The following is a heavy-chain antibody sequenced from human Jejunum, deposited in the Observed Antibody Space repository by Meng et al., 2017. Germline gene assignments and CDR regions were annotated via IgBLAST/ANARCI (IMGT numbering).Heavy chain of an antibody. CDR2: VHYSGHT. V-gene: IGHV4-61*03. CDR1: GDSVSSDNYY. D-gene: IGHD1-26*01. J-gene: IGHJ4*02. CDR3: ARTPLYSGSYYFDP. Sequence: QVELQESGPGLVRPAETLSLTCTVSGDSVSSDNYYWSWIRQPPGKGLEWIGYVHYSGHTDCNPSLKSRLSISIDTSKNHFSLKLSSVTAADTAVYYCARTPLYSGSYYFDPWGQGALVTVSS.